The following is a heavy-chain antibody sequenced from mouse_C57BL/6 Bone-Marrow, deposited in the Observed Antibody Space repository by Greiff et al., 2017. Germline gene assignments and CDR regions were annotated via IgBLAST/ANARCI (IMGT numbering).Heavy chain of an antibody. J-gene: IGHJ4*01. CDR1: GYTFTEYT. V-gene: IGHV1-62-2*01. CDR3: ERHSCSNSTTLYAMDY. CDR2: FYPGSGSI. Sequence: VQRVEPGAELVKPGASVKLSCKASGYTFTEYTIHWVKQRSGQGLEWIGWFYPGSGSIKYNENFKDKDTLTADKSSSTVYMELSRLTSEDSAVXFCERHSCSNSTTLYAMDYWGQGTSGTVSS. D-gene: IGHD2-5*01.